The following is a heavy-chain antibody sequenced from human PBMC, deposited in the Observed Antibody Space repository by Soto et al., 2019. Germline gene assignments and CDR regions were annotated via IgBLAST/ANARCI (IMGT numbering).Heavy chain of an antibody. CDR3: ARDLVAEAVSGAFDS. CDR2: ITGSGDKA. J-gene: IGHJ4*02. Sequence: VQLLESGGDLVQPGGFLRLSCAVSGFTFTKYAVSRVRQAPGKGLEWVSTITGSGDKAYHADSVKGRFTISRDSSKNTVFLQMNGLGAEDTAMYFCARDLVAEAVSGAFDSWGQGTLVTVSS. V-gene: IGHV3-23*01. D-gene: IGHD6-13*01. CDR1: GFTFTKYA.